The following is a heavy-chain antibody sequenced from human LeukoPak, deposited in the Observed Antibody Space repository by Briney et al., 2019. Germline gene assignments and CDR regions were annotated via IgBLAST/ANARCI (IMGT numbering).Heavy chain of an antibody. V-gene: IGHV4-34*01. Sequence: PSETLSLTCAVYGGSFSGYYWSWIRQPPGKGLEWIGEINHSGSANYNPSLKSRVTISVDTSKNQFSLKLSSVTAADTAVYYCARGSNFWSGYYRGYYYYMGVWGKGTTVTVSS. D-gene: IGHD3-3*01. CDR2: INHSGSA. CDR1: GGSFSGYY. J-gene: IGHJ6*03. CDR3: ARGSNFWSGYYRGYYYYMGV.